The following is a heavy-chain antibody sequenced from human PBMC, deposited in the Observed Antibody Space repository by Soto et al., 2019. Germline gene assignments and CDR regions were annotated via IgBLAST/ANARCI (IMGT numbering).Heavy chain of an antibody. J-gene: IGHJ5*02. CDR3: ARGPGSSGYVSWFDP. CDR1: GDSISTNY. D-gene: IGHD3-22*01. CDR2: VSNSGST. Sequence: ETLSLTCTVSGDSISTNYWSWIRQPPGKGLEWIGYVSNSGSTNHNPSLKSRVTISVDTSKNQFSLKLSSVTAADTAVYYCARGPGSSGYVSWFDPWGQGTLVTVSS. V-gene: IGHV4-59*01.